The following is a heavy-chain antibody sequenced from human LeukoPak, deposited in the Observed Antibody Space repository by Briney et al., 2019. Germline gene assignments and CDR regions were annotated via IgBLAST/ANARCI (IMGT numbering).Heavy chain of an antibody. CDR3: AKKRDAFDI. Sequence: GGPLRLSCVASGFTFSSYAMGWVRQAPGKRPEWVSSLTDSGGTTYYVDSVKGRFTISRVNSKNTLYLHMNSLRAEDTAMYYCAKKRDAFDIWGQGTVVAVSS. J-gene: IGHJ3*02. CDR1: GFTFSSYA. CDR2: LTDSGGTT. D-gene: IGHD5-24*01. V-gene: IGHV3-23*01.